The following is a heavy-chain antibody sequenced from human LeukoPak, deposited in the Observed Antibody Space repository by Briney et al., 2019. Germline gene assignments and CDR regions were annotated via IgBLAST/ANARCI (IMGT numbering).Heavy chain of an antibody. J-gene: IGHJ6*03. CDR1: GESFSDYY. CDR3: AKSGASGCSGTSCAEDYYYYMDV. Sequence: SETLSLTCAVYGESFSDYYWSWIRQPPGKGLEWIGVINHSGSTNYNPSLKSRVTISVDTSKNQFSLKLSSVTAADTAVYYCAKSGASGCSGTSCAEDYYYYMDVWGKGTTVTVSS. D-gene: IGHD2-2*01. V-gene: IGHV4-34*01. CDR2: INHSGST.